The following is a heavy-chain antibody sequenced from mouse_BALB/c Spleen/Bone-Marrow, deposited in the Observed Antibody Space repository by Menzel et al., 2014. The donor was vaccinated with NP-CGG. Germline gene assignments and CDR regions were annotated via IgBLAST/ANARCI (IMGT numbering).Heavy chain of an antibody. CDR3: ARRFITTAAWFAY. CDR1: GYTFTDYS. D-gene: IGHD1-2*01. V-gene: IGHV1S29*02. Sequence: EVKLVESGPELVKPGASVKISCKASGYTFTDYSMHWVKQSHGKSLEWIGYIYPYNGGTGYNQKFKSKATLTVDNSSSTAYMELRSLTSEDSAVYYCARRFITTAAWFAYWGQGTLVTVSA. J-gene: IGHJ3*01. CDR2: IYPYNGGT.